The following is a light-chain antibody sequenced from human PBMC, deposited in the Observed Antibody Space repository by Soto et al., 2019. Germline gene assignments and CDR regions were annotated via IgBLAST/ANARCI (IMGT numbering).Light chain of an antibody. CDR2: EVS. V-gene: IGLV2-8*01. CDR1: SSDVGGYNY. J-gene: IGLJ3*02. CDR3: SSYAGSDAWV. Sequence: QSVLTQPPSASGSPGQSVTISCTGTSSDVGGYNYVSWYQHHPGKAPKVMIYEVSMRPSGVPDRFSGSKSGNTASLTVSGLQAEDEADYYCSSYAGSDAWVFGGGPKLTVL.